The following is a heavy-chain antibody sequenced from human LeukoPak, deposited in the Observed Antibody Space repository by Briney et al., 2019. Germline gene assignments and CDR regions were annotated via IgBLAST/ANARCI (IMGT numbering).Heavy chain of an antibody. J-gene: IGHJ4*02. V-gene: IGHV3-7*01. D-gene: IGHD3-10*01. CDR1: GFTFSSYW. Sequence: GGSLRLSCAASGFTFSSYWMSWVRQAPGKGLEWVANIKQDGSEKYYVDSVKGRFTISRDNAKNSLYLQMNSLRAEDTAVYYCVRERYHGSGAPKFDFWGQGTLVTVSS. CDR3: VRERYHGSGAPKFDF. CDR2: IKQDGSEK.